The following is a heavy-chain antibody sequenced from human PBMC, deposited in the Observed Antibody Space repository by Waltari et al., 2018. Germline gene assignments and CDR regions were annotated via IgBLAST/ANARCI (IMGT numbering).Heavy chain of an antibody. D-gene: IGHD7-27*01. CDR1: GFTVSNYY. CDR2: IYSGGDT. J-gene: IGHJ3*02. Sequence: EVQLVESGGGLIQPGGSLRLSCEVSGFTVSNYYIGWVRQAPGKGLEWVSVIYSGGDTYDADAVRGRFTISRDNSKNTLYLQMNSLRVEDTALYYCATWTGGSLGAFDNWGQGTMVTVSS. CDR3: ATWTGGSLGAFDN. V-gene: IGHV3-53*01.